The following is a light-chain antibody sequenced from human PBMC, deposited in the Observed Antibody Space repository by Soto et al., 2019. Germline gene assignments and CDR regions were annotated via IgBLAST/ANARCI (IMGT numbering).Light chain of an antibody. CDR3: QLYGISPH. Sequence: EILLTQTTGTLSLSPGEMATLSCMASQSVSNNYLAWYQQKPGQAPRLLIYGASNRATGIPDRFSGSASGTDFTLTINRLEPEDFAVYYCQLYGISPHFGQGTRLEIK. CDR2: GAS. CDR1: QSVSNNY. V-gene: IGKV3-20*01. J-gene: IGKJ5*01.